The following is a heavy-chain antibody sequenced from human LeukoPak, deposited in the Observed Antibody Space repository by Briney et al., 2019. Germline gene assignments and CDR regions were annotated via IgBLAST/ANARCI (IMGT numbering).Heavy chain of an antibody. CDR2: IYYSGST. V-gene: IGHV4-39*01. CDR3: ARSYYGSGSYIDY. D-gene: IGHD3-10*01. J-gene: IGHJ4*02. Sequence: PSETLSLTCTVSGGSISGSSYYWGWIRQPPGKGLEWIGSIYYSGSTYYNPSLKSRVTISVDTSKNQFSLKLRSVTAADTAVYYCARSYYGSGSYIDYWGQGTLVTVSS. CDR1: GGSISGSSYY.